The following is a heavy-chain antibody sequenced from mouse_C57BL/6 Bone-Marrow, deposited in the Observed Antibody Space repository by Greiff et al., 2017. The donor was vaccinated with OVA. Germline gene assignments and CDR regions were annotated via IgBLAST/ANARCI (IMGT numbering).Heavy chain of an antibody. CDR1: GYTFTSYW. J-gene: IGHJ3*01. Sequence: VQLQQSGAELAKPGASVKLFCKASGYTFTSYWMHWVKQRPGQGLEWIGYINPSSGYTKYNQKFKDKATLTADKSSSTAYMQLSSLTYEDSAVYYCASDYGSSPAWFAYWGQGTLVTVSA. CDR3: ASDYGSSPAWFAY. CDR2: INPSSGYT. D-gene: IGHD1-1*01. V-gene: IGHV1-7*01.